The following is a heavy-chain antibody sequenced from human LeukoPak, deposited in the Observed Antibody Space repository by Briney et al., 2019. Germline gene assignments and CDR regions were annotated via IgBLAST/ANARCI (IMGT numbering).Heavy chain of an antibody. CDR1: GDSVSSNSAA. D-gene: IGHD3-10*01. V-gene: IGHV6-1*01. Sequence: SQTLSLTCAISGDSVSSNSAAWNWIRQSPSRGLEWLGRTYYRSKWYNHYAVSVKSRITINPDTSKNQFSLQLNSVTPEDTAVYYCARDGGEDSSGGWYYFDYWGQGTLVTVSS. CDR3: ARDGGEDSSGGWYYFDY. CDR2: TYYRSKWYN. J-gene: IGHJ4*02.